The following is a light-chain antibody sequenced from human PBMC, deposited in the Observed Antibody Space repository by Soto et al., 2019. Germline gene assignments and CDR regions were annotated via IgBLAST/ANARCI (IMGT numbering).Light chain of an antibody. V-gene: IGKV3-20*01. CDR1: QSVSNNY. J-gene: IGKJ1*01. CDR3: QHYSSQT. CDR2: GAS. Sequence: EIVLTQSPGTLSLSPGERATLSCRASQSVSNNYLAWYQQKPGQAPRLLIYGASNRATGIPDRFSGSGSGTDFTLTIGRLEPEDSAVYFCQHYSSQTFGQGTKVDIK.